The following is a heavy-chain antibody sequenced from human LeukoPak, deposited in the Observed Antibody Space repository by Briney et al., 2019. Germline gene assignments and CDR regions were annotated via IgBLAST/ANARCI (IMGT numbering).Heavy chain of an antibody. J-gene: IGHJ4*02. CDR2: IYYSGST. D-gene: IGHD3-22*01. CDR1: GGSISSYH. CDR3: ARHSSGYLSYFDY. V-gene: IGHV4-59*08. Sequence: PSETLSLTCTVSGGSISSYHWRWIRQPPGKGLEWLGYIYYSGSTNYNPSLKSRVTISLDTAKNQFALKVSSVTAADTAVYYCARHSSGYLSYFDYWGQGTLVPVSS.